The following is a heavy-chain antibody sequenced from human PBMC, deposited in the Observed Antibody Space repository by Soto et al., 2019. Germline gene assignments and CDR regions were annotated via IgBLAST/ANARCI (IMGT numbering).Heavy chain of an antibody. V-gene: IGHV4-39*01. CDR3: ARSSGYYYEGFDY. CDR1: GGSIYTNDYY. Sequence: SETLSLTCTVSGGSIYTNDYYWGWIRQPPGRGLEWIGNIDYNGVTYYNRSLKSRVSISRDTSKNQFSLRLTSVTAADTALYYCARSSGYYYEGFDYWGQGTLVTVSS. J-gene: IGHJ4*02. CDR2: IDYNGVT. D-gene: IGHD3-22*01.